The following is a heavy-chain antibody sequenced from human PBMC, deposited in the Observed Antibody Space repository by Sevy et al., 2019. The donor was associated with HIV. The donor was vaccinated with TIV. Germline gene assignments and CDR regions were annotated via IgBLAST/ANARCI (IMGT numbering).Heavy chain of an antibody. J-gene: IGHJ4*02. CDR3: VFGLLY. D-gene: IGHD3-16*01. CDR2: ISPNGDST. Sequence: GESLKISCSASGFNFSNYAMHLVRQAPGKGLDSVSVISPNGDSTYYADSVKGRFTISRDNSKNTLDLQMSSLRAEDTAVYYCVFGLLYWGQGALVTVSS. V-gene: IGHV3-64D*06. CDR1: GFNFSNYA.